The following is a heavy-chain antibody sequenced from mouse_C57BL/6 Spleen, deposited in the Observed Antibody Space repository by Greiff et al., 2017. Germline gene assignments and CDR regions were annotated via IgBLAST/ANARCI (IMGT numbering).Heavy chain of an antibody. V-gene: IGHV1-15*01. Sequence: VQLQQSGAELVRPGASVTLSCKASGYTFTDYEMHWVKQTPVHGLEWIGAIDPETGGTAYNQKFKGKAILTADKSSSTAYMELRSLTSEDSAVYYCTRGATYDYVYYFDDWGQGTTLTVSS. CDR1: GYTFTDYE. CDR3: TRGATYDYVYYFDD. J-gene: IGHJ2*01. D-gene: IGHD2-4*01. CDR2: IDPETGGT.